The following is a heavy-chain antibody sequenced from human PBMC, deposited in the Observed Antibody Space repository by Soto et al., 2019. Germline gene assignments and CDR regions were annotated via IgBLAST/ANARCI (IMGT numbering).Heavy chain of an antibody. CDR1: GFPFSSYV. V-gene: IGHV3-48*02. CDR3: ARGGGFFDY. Sequence: EVQLVESGGGLVQPGGPLSLSCAASGFPFSSYVINWFLRVPGKGREWVSYISISSSTRYYADSVRGRFTISSDNAKNSLYLQMNSLRDEDTAVYYCARGGGFFDYWGQGTLVTVSS. D-gene: IGHD3-10*01. J-gene: IGHJ4*02. CDR2: ISISSSTR.